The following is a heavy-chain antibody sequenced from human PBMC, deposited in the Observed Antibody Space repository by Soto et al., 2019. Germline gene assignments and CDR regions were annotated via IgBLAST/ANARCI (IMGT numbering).Heavy chain of an antibody. Sequence: AGGSLRLSCAASGFTFSSYAMSWVRQAPGKGLEWVSAISGSGGSTYYADSVKGRFTISRDNSKNTLYLQMNSLRAEDTAVYYCAKSPKTSSSWYGGGYWGQGTLVTVSS. CDR3: AKSPKTSSSWYGGGY. CDR2: ISGSGGST. J-gene: IGHJ4*02. V-gene: IGHV3-23*01. CDR1: GFTFSSYA. D-gene: IGHD6-13*01.